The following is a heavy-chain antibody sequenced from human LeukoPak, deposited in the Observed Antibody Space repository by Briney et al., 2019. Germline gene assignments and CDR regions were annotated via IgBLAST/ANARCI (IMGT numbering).Heavy chain of an antibody. V-gene: IGHV1-24*01. J-gene: IGHJ5*02. CDR2: FDPEDGET. CDR3: ATRTVPAAVSPWFDP. Sequence: RASVKVSCKVSGYTLTELSMHWVRQAPGKRLAWMGGFDPEDGETIYAQKFQGRVTMTEDTSTDTAYMELSSLRSEDTAVYCCATRTVPAAVSPWFDPWGQGTLVTVSS. D-gene: IGHD2-2*01. CDR1: GYTLTELS.